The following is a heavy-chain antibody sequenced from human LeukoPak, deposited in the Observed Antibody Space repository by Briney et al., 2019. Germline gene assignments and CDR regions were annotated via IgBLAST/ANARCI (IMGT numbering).Heavy chain of an antibody. V-gene: IGHV1-69*02. D-gene: IGHD3-10*01. CDR3: AIRYSSGSSYFDY. CDR2: IIPILGIA. CDR1: GGTFSSYT. Sequence: SVKVSCKASGGTFSSYTISWVRQAPGQGLEWMGRIIPILGIANYAQKFQGRVTITADKSTSTAYMELSSLRSEDTAVYYCAIRYSSGSSYFDYWGQGTLVTVSS. J-gene: IGHJ4*02.